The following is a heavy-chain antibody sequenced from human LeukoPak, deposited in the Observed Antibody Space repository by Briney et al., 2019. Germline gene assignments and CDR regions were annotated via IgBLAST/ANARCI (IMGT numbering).Heavy chain of an antibody. Sequence: GGSLRLSCAASGFTFSSYAMHWVRQAPGKGLEYVSAISSNGGSTYYANSVKGRFTISRDNSKNTLYLQMGSLRAEDTAVYYCARDRSVGAFDIWGQGTMVTVSS. CDR3: ARDRSVGAFDI. V-gene: IGHV3-64*01. J-gene: IGHJ3*02. CDR2: ISSNGGST. CDR1: GFTFSSYA.